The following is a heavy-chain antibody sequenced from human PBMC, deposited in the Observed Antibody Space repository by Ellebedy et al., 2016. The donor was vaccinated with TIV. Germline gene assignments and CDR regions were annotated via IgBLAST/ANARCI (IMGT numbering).Heavy chain of an antibody. CDR2: ISSSSSYI. CDR1: GFTFSSYG. V-gene: IGHV3-21*01. Sequence: GGSLRLSXAASGFTFSSYGMHWVRQAPGKGLEWVSSISSSSSYIYYADSVKGRFTISRDNAKNSLYLQMNSLRAEDTAVYYCARDRGRDSSSPSGVFWDYWGQGTLVTVSS. J-gene: IGHJ4*02. D-gene: IGHD6-6*01. CDR3: ARDRGRDSSSPSGVFWDY.